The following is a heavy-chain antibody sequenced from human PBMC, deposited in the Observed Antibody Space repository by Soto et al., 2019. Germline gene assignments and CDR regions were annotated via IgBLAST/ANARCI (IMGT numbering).Heavy chain of an antibody. J-gene: IGHJ3*02. CDR2: ISGSGGST. CDR1: GFTFSSYA. Sequence: GGSLRLSCAASGFTFSSYAMSWVRQAPGKGLEWVSAISGSGGSTYYADSVKGRFTISRDNSKNTLYLQMNSLRAEDTAVYYCAKYMLEWLDPRHAFDIWGQGTMVTVSS. CDR3: AKYMLEWLDPRHAFDI. V-gene: IGHV3-23*01. D-gene: IGHD3-3*01.